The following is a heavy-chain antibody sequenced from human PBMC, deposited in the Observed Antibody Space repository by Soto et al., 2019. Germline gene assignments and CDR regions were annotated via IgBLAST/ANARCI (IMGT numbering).Heavy chain of an antibody. Sequence: PSESLSLTFTVSGGSISSSSYYWGWIRQPPGKGLEWIGSIYYSGSTYYNPSLKSRVTISVDTSKNQFSLKLSSVTAADTAVYYCARPKDFWSGHSQRVGWFDPWGQGTLVTVSS. V-gene: IGHV4-39*01. CDR1: GGSISSSSYY. CDR3: ARPKDFWSGHSQRVGWFDP. J-gene: IGHJ5*02. D-gene: IGHD3-3*01. CDR2: IYYSGST.